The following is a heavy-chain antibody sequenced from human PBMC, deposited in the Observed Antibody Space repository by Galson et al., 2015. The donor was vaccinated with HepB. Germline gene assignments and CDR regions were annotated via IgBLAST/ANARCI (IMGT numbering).Heavy chain of an antibody. Sequence: SLRLSCAASGFTFSSYWMSWVRQAPGKGLEWVANIKQDGSEKYYVDSVKGRFTISRDNAKNSLYLQMSSLRDEDTAVYYCARDGGEYSSSWILDSWGQGTLVTVSS. CDR2: IKQDGSEK. V-gene: IGHV3-7*01. J-gene: IGHJ4*02. CDR1: GFTFSSYW. CDR3: ARDGGEYSSSWILDS. D-gene: IGHD6-13*01.